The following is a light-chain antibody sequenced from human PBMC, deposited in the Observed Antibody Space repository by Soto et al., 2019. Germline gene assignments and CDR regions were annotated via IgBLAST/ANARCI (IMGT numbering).Light chain of an antibody. CDR3: SSYAGSNNLE. Sequence: QSALTQPPSASGSPGQSVTISCTGTSSDVGGYNYVSWYQQHPGKAPKLMIYEVSKRPSGVPDRFSGSKSGNTASLTVSGLQAEDEADYYCSSYAGSNNLEFGGGPSSPS. J-gene: IGLJ2*01. V-gene: IGLV2-8*01. CDR1: SSDVGGYNY. CDR2: EVS.